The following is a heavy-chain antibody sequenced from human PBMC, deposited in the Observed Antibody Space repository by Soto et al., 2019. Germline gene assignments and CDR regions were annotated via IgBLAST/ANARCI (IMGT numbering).Heavy chain of an antibody. D-gene: IGHD3-10*01. V-gene: IGHV3-23*01. CDR1: RFTFSSYA. Sequence: GGSLRLSCAASRFTFSSYAMGWVRQAPGKGLEWVSSISGGGDNTYYADSVKGRFTISRDNSKNTLYLQMNSLRADDTAVYYCAKGQWELGSNWFDPWGQGTRVTVSS. CDR2: ISGGGDNT. CDR3: AKGQWELGSNWFDP. J-gene: IGHJ5*02.